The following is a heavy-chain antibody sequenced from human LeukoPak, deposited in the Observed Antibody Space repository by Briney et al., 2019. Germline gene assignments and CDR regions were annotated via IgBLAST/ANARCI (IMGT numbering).Heavy chain of an antibody. CDR3: AKVGLPSPPDT. Sequence: ASVKVSCKAFGYTFTSYGISWVRQAPGQGLEWMGWISAYNGNTNYAQKFQDRVTMTTDTSTSTAYMEMRSLRSDDTAVYYCAKVGLPSPPDTWGQGTLVTVSS. J-gene: IGHJ5*02. V-gene: IGHV1-18*01. CDR1: GYTFTSYG. D-gene: IGHD2-2*01. CDR2: ISAYNGNT.